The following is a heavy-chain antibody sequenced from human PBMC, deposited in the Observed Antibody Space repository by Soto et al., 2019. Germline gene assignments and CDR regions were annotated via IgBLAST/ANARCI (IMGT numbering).Heavy chain of an antibody. CDR3: ARGPHPYFNDS. CDR1: GYTFTSYD. V-gene: IGHV1-8*01. CDR2: MNPNNNNA. D-gene: IGHD2-8*01. J-gene: IGHJ4*02. Sequence: QVQLVQSGAEVKKPGASVKVSCKASGYTFTSYDINWVRQATGQGLEWMGWMNPNNNNAGYAQKFQGRVTMTRNTSLSTAYMELSSLGSEDTAVYYCARGPHPYFNDSWGQGTLVTVSS.